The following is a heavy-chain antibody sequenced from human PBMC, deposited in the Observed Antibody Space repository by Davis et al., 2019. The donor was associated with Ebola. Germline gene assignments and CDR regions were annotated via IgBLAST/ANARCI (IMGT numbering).Heavy chain of an antibody. CDR1: GDSVSVNSGG. V-gene: IGHV6-1*01. D-gene: IGHD3-10*01. CDR3: ARGWFRAGMDV. CDR2: TYYNSKWYN. J-gene: IGHJ6*04. Sequence: HSQTLSLTCAISGDSVSVNSGGWNWIRQSPSRGLEWLGRTYYNSKWYNDYAVSVKSRITINPDTSRNHFSLQLNSVIPEDTALYYCARGWFRAGMDVWGEGTTVTVSS.